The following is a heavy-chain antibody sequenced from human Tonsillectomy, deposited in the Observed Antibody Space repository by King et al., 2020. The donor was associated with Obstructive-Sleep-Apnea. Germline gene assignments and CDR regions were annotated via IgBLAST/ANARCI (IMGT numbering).Heavy chain of an antibody. CDR1: GYTFTRYA. CDR2: INAGNGKT. Sequence: VQLVQSGAEVKKPGASVKVSCKASGYTFTRYAMHWVRQAPGQSLEWLGWINAGNGKTKCSQKFQGRVIITRDTAASTAYMELRSLRSEDTAVFYCARGNSSGYYEDFDYWGQGTVVTVSS. D-gene: IGHD3-22*01. J-gene: IGHJ4*02. V-gene: IGHV1-3*01. CDR3: ARGNSSGYYEDFDY.